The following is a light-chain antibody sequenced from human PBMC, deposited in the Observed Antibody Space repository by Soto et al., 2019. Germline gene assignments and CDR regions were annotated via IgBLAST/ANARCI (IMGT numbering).Light chain of an antibody. CDR1: QSVSSY. CDR2: DAS. V-gene: IGKV3-11*01. Sequence: EIVLTQSPATLSLSPGQRATLSCRASQSVSSYLAWYQQKPGQAPRLLIYDASNRATCIPARFSGSWSGTDFTLTISSLEPEDFAVYYCQQRSNWPLLTFGGGNKVEIK. CDR3: QQRSNWPLLT. J-gene: IGKJ4*01.